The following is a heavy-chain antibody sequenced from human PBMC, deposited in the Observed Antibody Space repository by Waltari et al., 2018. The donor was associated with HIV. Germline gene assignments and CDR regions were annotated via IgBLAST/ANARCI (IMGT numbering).Heavy chain of an antibody. J-gene: IGHJ4*02. CDR2: INPSGGST. CDR3: ARECESYGSKLFDY. D-gene: IGHD5-18*01. Sequence: GLEWMGIINPSGGSTSYAQKFQGRVTMTRDTSTSTVYMELSSLRSEDTAVYYCARECESYGSKLFDYWGQGTLVTVSS. V-gene: IGHV1-46*01.